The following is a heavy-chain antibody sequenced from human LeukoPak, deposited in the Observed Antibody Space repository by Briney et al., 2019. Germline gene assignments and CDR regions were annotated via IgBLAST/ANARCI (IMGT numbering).Heavy chain of an antibody. V-gene: IGHV5-51*01. J-gene: IGHJ6*03. CDR3: ARHQEPLNTANSNYYYYYHMDV. D-gene: IGHD1-14*01. CDR2: VHPGNSDT. CDR1: GYSFSSHW. Sequence: GESLKISCKGSGYSFSSHWIGWVRQMPGKGLEWMGIVHPGNSDTRYSPSFQGQVTLSADRSTNTAYLQWSSLKASDTATYYCARHQEPLNTANSNYYYYYHMDVWGKGTTVTVSS.